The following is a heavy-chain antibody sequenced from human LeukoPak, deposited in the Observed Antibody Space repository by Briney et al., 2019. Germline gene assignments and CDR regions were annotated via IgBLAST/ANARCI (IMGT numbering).Heavy chain of an antibody. D-gene: IGHD6-25*01. CDR1: GFTFSSYE. V-gene: IGHV3-48*03. CDR3: AREVSSGWNVGWFDP. CDR2: ISSSGSTI. Sequence: GGSLRLSCAASGFTFSSYEMNWVRQAPGKGLEWVSYISSSGSTIYYADSVKGRFTISRDNAKNSLYLQMNSLRAEDTAVYYCAREVSSGWNVGWFDPWGQGTLVTVSS. J-gene: IGHJ5*02.